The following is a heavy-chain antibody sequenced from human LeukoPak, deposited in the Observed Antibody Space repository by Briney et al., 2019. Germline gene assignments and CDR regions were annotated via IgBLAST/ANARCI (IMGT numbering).Heavy chain of an antibody. J-gene: IGHJ4*02. CDR2: FYDTGRT. CDR3: ATGGSGSHHDY. V-gene: IGHV4-59*01. CDR1: GASLSTFY. D-gene: IGHD3-10*01. Sequence: SETLSLTCAVSGASLSTFYWSWIRQPPGKGLESIGCFYDTGRTNYNPSLKSRVTISVDTSKNQVSLQLTSVTAADTAVYFCATGGSGSHHDYWGQGTLVTVSS.